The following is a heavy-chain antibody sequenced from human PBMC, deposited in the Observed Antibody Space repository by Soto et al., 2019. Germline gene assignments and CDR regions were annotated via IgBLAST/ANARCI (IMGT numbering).Heavy chain of an antibody. CDR1: GGTFSSYA. Sequence: QVQLVQSGAEVKKPGSSVKVSCKASGGTFSSYAISWVRQAPGQGLEWMGGIIPIFGTANYAQKFQGRVTITADESTSTAYMELSSLRSEDTAVYYCARQRVRISIFGVVTAPFGAFDIWGQGTMVTVSS. V-gene: IGHV1-69*01. CDR2: IIPIFGTA. CDR3: ARQRVRISIFGVVTAPFGAFDI. D-gene: IGHD3-3*01. J-gene: IGHJ3*02.